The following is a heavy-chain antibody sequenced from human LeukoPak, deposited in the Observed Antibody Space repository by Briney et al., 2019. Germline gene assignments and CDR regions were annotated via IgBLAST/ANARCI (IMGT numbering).Heavy chain of an antibody. Sequence: SSETLSLACTVSGGTISSYYWSWIREPAGKGLEWIGRIYTSGSTNYNPSLKSRVTMSVHTSKNQFSLKLSSVPAADTAVYYCARHYYYSSGYYPQGYYYGMDVWGQGTTVTVSS. CDR3: ARHYYYSSGYYPQGYYYGMDV. CDR2: IYTSGST. V-gene: IGHV4-4*07. CDR1: GGTISSYY. D-gene: IGHD3-22*01. J-gene: IGHJ6*02.